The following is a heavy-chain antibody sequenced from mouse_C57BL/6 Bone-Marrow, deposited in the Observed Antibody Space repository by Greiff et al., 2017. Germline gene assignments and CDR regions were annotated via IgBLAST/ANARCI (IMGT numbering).Heavy chain of an antibody. V-gene: IGHV1-47*01. J-gene: IGHJ2*01. Sequence: QVQLKQSGAELVKPGASVKMSCKASGYTFTSYRITWVKQNHGKGLEWIGDFYPDSDTTKYNEKFKSKATLTVDTSSSTVYLQLSRLTSDDSAVYYCARRVNYGWEGVGYWGQGTTLTVSS. D-gene: IGHD2-4*01. CDR3: ARRVNYGWEGVGY. CDR1: GYTFTSYR. CDR2: FYPDSDTT.